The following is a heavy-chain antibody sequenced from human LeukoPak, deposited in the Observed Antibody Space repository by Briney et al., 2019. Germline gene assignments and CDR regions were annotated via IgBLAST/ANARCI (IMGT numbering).Heavy chain of an antibody. V-gene: IGHV7-4-1*02. CDR2: INANTGNP. Sequence: GASVKVSCKASGYTFISYAMNWVRHAPGQGLVYMGWINANTGNPTYAQGFTGRFVFSLDTSVSTAYLQISSLKAEDTAVYYCARDFPARDWFFDLWGRGTLVTVSS. J-gene: IGHJ2*01. CDR3: ARDFPARDWFFDL. CDR1: GYTFISYA.